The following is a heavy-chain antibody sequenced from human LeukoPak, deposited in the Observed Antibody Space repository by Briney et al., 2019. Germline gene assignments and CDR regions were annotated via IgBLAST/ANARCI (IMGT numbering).Heavy chain of an antibody. D-gene: IGHD2/OR15-2a*01. CDR3: AFSRYYLQGSYYYMDV. V-gene: IGHV1-18*01. J-gene: IGHJ6*03. Sequence: ASVKVSCKASGYTFTSYGISWVRQAPGQGLEWMGWISAYNGNTNYAQKLQGRVTTTTDTSTSTAYTELRSLRSDDTAVYYCAFSRYYLQGSYYYMDVWGKGTTVTVSS. CDR1: GYTFTSYG. CDR2: ISAYNGNT.